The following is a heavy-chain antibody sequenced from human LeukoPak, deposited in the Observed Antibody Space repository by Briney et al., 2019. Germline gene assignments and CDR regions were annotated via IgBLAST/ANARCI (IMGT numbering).Heavy chain of an antibody. D-gene: IGHD3-10*01. CDR2: IKEDGTEK. J-gene: IGHJ4*02. CDR1: GFTFSNYW. Sequence: GGSLRLSCAASGFTFSNYWMGWVRQPPGKGLQWVANIKEDGTEKYYVDSVKGRFAISRDNAKNSVYLQMNSLRVEDTAVYYCARRPFGADYWGQGTLVTVSS. V-gene: IGHV3-7*01. CDR3: ARRPFGADY.